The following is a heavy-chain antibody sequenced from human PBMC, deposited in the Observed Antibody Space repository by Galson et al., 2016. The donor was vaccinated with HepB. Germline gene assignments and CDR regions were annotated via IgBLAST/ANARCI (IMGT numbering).Heavy chain of an antibody. Sequence: SLRLSCAASGFTFSIHDIHWVRQAPGKGLEWVSAIETAGDTYYPDSVKGRFTISRENAKNSLYLQMNSLRAGDTAVYYCARGKSLLTMPWNYGLDVWGKGTTVSVSS. J-gene: IGHJ6*04. CDR2: IETAGDT. CDR1: GFTFSIHD. D-gene: IGHD4/OR15-4a*01. CDR3: ARGKSLLTMPWNYGLDV. V-gene: IGHV3-13*01.